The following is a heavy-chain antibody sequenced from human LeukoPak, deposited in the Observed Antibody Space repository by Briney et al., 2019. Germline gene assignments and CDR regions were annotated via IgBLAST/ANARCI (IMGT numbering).Heavy chain of an antibody. CDR3: ARERGGSWTGAFDI. J-gene: IGHJ3*02. D-gene: IGHD2-15*01. CDR2: IYYSGST. V-gene: IGHV4-30-4*01. CDR1: GGSISSGDYY. Sequence: PSEILSLTCTVSGGSISSGDYYWSWIRQPPGKGLEWIGYIYYSGSTYYNPSLKSRVTISVDTSKNQFSLKLSSVTAADTAVYYCARERGGSWTGAFDIWGQGTMVTVSS.